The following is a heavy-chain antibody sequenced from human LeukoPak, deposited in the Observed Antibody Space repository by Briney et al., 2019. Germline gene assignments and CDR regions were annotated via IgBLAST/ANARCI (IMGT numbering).Heavy chain of an antibody. CDR2: TKADGGEK. J-gene: IGHJ4*02. CDR1: GFSFSGHW. CDR3: AYRNNFEY. D-gene: IGHD1-26*01. Sequence: GGSLRLSCAASGFSFSGHWMNWVRQPPGKGLEWVANTKADGGEKYYVDSVKGRFTISRDDAKRTVDLQMDNLRAEDTAIYYCAYRNNFEYWGQGALVTVSS. V-gene: IGHV3-7*05.